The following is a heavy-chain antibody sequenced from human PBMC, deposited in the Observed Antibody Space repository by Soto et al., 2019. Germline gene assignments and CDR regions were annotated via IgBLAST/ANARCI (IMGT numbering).Heavy chain of an antibody. CDR3: AAKAGIAARRGGFGR. D-gene: IGHD6-6*01. J-gene: IGHJ5*02. Sequence: ASVKVSCKASGYTFTSYYMHWVRQAPGQGLEWMGIINPSGGSTSYAQKFQGRVTMTRDTSTSTVYMELSSLRSEDTAVYYCAAKAGIAARRGGFGRWGEGTLVTVSS. V-gene: IGHV1-46*01. CDR2: INPSGGST. CDR1: GYTFTSYY.